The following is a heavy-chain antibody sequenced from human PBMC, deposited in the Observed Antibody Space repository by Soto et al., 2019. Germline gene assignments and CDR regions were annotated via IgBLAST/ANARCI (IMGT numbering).Heavy chain of an antibody. Sequence: QVQLQESGPGVVEPSQTLSLTCTVSGGSINNNGYFWSWIRQPPGSGLEWIGHIYNSGSTYSNPSLKSRLTISVDTSNHQFSLKLSSVTAADTAVYYCASGPSGDKVDYWGQGTLVTVSS. CDR1: GGSINNNGYF. D-gene: IGHD1-26*01. J-gene: IGHJ4*02. CDR3: ASGPSGDKVDY. V-gene: IGHV4-30-4*01. CDR2: IYNSGST.